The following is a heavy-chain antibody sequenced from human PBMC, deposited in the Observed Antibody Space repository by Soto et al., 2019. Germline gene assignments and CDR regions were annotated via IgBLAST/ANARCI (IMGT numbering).Heavy chain of an antibody. CDR2: IDPSDSYT. CDR1: GFNFDNYG. D-gene: IGHD3-22*01. Sequence: GGSLRLSCQASGFNFDNYGMHWVRQMPGKGLEWMGRIDPSDSYTNYSPSFQGHVTISADKSISTAYLQWSSLKASDTAMYYCARRRTYYYDTSGQGYFDLWGRGTLVTVSS. J-gene: IGHJ2*01. V-gene: IGHV5-10-1*01. CDR3: ARRRTYYYDTSGQGYFDL.